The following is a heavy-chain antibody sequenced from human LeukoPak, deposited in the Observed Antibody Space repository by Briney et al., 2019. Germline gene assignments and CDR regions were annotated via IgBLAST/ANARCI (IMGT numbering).Heavy chain of an antibody. Sequence: SETLSLTCTVSGYSISSGYYWGWIRQPPGKGLEWIGSIYHSGSTYYNPSLKSRVTISVDTSKNQFSLKLSSVTAADTAVYYCAREGRVTAVLGLPSGNWFGPWGQGTLVTVSS. CDR3: AREGRVTAVLGLPSGNWFGP. CDR1: GYSISSGYY. CDR2: IYHSGST. J-gene: IGHJ5*02. V-gene: IGHV4-38-2*02. D-gene: IGHD2-21*02.